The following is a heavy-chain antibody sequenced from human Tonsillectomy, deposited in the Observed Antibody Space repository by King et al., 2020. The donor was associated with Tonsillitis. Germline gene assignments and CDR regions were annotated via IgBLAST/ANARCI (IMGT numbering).Heavy chain of an antibody. D-gene: IGHD2-15*01. CDR2: ISSSGNTI. CDR3: ARDCSGGSCS. Sequence: VQLVESGGGLVQPGGSLRLSCAASGFTFSSYEMNWVRQAPGKGLEWVSYISSSGNTIYYADSVKGRFTISRDNAKNSLYLQMNSLRAEDTAVYYCARDCSGGSCSWGQGTLVTVSS. V-gene: IGHV3-48*03. J-gene: IGHJ5*02. CDR1: GFTFSSYE.